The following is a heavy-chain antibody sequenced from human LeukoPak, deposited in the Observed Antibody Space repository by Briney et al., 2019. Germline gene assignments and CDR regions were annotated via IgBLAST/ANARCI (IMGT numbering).Heavy chain of an antibody. V-gene: IGHV4-39*07. CDR1: GGSISSRGYY. Sequence: SETLSLTCTVSGGSISSRGYYWGWIRQPPGKGLEWIGSMYYSGSTYYNPSLKSRVTISLDTSKNQFSLKVSSVTAADTAVYYCARVKRKYQLLKPLHETPSHYFDYWGQGTLVTVSS. D-gene: IGHD2-2*01. CDR2: MYYSGST. J-gene: IGHJ4*02. CDR3: ARVKRKYQLLKPLHETPSHYFDY.